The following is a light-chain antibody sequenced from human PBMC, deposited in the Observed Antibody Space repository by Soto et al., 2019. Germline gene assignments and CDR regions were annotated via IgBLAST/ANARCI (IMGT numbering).Light chain of an antibody. V-gene: IGKV1-5*01. CDR1: QSISSW. J-gene: IGKJ1*01. CDR2: DDS. CDR3: QQYNSYSWT. Sequence: EIQMTQSPTTLSVSVGERVTITCRASQSISSWLAWYQQKTGKAPKLLIYDDSSLDTGVPYRFSGSRSGTDFTLTITRLQPVDFATYYCQQYNSYSWTXGQGTKVDIK.